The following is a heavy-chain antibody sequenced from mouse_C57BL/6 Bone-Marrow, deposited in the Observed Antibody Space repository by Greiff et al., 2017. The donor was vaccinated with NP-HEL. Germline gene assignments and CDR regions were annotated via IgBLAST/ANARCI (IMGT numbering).Heavy chain of an antibody. D-gene: IGHD1-1*01. V-gene: IGHV5-2*01. Sequence: EVQGVESGGGLVQPGESLKLSCESNEYEFPSHDMSWVRQTPEKRLELVAAINSDGGSNYYPDTMERRFIISRDNTKKPLYLQMSSLKSEDTAWYYWARHVITTGVAHWYVDVWGTGTTVTVSP. J-gene: IGHJ1*03. CDR1: EYEFPSHD. CDR2: INSDGGSN. CDR3: ARHVITTGVAHWYVDV.